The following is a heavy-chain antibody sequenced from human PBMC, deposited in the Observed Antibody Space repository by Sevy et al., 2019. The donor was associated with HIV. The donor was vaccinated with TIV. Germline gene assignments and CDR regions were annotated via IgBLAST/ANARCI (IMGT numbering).Heavy chain of an antibody. Sequence: GGSLRLSCVASGFTFDDYAMHWVRQAPGKGLEWVSGISWNSGSIGYADSVKGRFTISRDNAKNSLYLQMNSLRAEDTALYYCAKDIFVGEMAACAFDIWGQGTMVTVSS. CDR1: GFTFDDYA. CDR2: ISWNSGSI. D-gene: IGHD3-10*01. V-gene: IGHV3-9*01. J-gene: IGHJ3*02. CDR3: AKDIFVGEMAACAFDI.